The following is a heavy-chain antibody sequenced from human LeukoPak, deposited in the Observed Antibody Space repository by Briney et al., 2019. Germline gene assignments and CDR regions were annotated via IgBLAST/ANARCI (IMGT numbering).Heavy chain of an antibody. CDR3: ARVGEGAAKD. CDR2: IKQDGSEK. D-gene: IGHD1-26*01. J-gene: IGHJ4*02. Sequence: GGSLRLSCAASGFTFSNAWMSWVRQAPGKGLEWVANIKQDGSEKYYVDSVKGRFTISRDNSKNTLYLQMNSLRVEDTAVYYCARVGEGAAKDWGQGTLVTVSS. V-gene: IGHV3-7*03. CDR1: GFTFSNAW.